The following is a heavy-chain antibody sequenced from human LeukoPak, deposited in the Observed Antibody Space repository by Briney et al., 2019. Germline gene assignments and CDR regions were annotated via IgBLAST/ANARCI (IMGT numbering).Heavy chain of an antibody. V-gene: IGHV4-31*03. D-gene: IGHD4-17*01. CDR3: ARGPTTAPSYWYYYGMDV. J-gene: IGHJ6*02. CDR1: GGSISSGGYS. CDR2: IDYSGST. Sequence: SSETLSLTCTVSGGSISSGGYSWSWIRQHPGKGLEWIGYIDYSGSTYYNPSLKSRVTISVDTSKNQFSLKLSSVTAADTAVYYCARGPTTAPSYWYYYGMDVWGQGTTVTVSS.